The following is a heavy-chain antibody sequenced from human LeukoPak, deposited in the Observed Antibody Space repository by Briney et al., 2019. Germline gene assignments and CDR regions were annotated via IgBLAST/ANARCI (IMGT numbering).Heavy chain of an antibody. Sequence: ASVKVSCKASGYTFTSYYMHWVRQAPGQGLEWMGIINPSGGSTSYAQKFQGRVTMTRDTSTSTVYMELSSLRSEDTAVYYCARASLGENGANWFDHWGQGTLVTVSS. CDR3: ARASLGENGANWFDH. V-gene: IGHV1-46*01. J-gene: IGHJ5*02. CDR2: INPSGGST. D-gene: IGHD3-16*01. CDR1: GYTFTSYY.